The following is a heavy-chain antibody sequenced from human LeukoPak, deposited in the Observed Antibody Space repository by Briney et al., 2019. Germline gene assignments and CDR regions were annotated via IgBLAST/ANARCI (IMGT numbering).Heavy chain of an antibody. CDR1: GYSFTSYW. V-gene: IGHV5-10-1*01. CDR2: IDPGDSYT. CDR3: ARHYYDTSSGMDV. D-gene: IGHD3-22*01. Sequence: GESLKISCKGSGYSFTSYWISWVRQMPGKGLEWMGRIDPGDSYTNYRPSFQGHVTISADKSISTAYLQWSSLKASDTAMYYCARHYYDTSSGMDVWGQGTTVTVSS. J-gene: IGHJ6*02.